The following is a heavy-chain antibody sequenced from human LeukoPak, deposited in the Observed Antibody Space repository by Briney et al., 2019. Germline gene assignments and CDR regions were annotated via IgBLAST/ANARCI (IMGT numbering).Heavy chain of an antibody. CDR1: GFTFSSYG. CDR3: ARDVSSSWYGSRSNWFDP. J-gene: IGHJ5*02. D-gene: IGHD6-13*01. Sequence: PGGSLRLSCAASGFTFSSYGMHWVRQAPGKELEWVAVIWYDGSNKYYADSVKGRFTISRDNSKNTLYLQMNSLRAEDTAVYYCARDVSSSWYGSRSNWFDPWGQGTLVTVSS. CDR2: IWYDGSNK. V-gene: IGHV3-33*01.